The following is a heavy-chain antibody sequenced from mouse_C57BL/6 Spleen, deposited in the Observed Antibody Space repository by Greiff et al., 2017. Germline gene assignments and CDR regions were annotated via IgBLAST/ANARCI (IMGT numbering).Heavy chain of an antibody. CDR1: GYAFTNYL. Sequence: VQLQQSGAELVRPGASVKMSCKASGYAFTNYLIDWVKQRPGQGLEWIGVINPGSGGTNYNEKFKGKATLTADKSSSTAYMQLSSLTSEDSAVYFCARRGMYSKGYWGQGTTLTVSS. D-gene: IGHD2-5*01. CDR3: ARRGMYSKGY. J-gene: IGHJ2*01. CDR2: INPGSGGT. V-gene: IGHV1-54*01.